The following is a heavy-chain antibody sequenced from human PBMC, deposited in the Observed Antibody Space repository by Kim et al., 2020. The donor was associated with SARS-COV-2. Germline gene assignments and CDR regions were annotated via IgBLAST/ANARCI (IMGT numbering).Heavy chain of an antibody. J-gene: IGHJ4*02. CDR2: ISWNSGSI. CDR3: AKDVDPRGIYYFDY. CDR1: GFTFDDYA. V-gene: IGHV3-9*01. Sequence: GGSLRLSCAASGFTFDDYAMHWVRQAPGKGLEWVSGISWNSGSIGYADSVKGRFTISRDNAKNSLYLQMNSLRAEDTALYYCAKDVDPRGIYYFDYWGQGTLVTVSS. D-gene: IGHD3-16*01.